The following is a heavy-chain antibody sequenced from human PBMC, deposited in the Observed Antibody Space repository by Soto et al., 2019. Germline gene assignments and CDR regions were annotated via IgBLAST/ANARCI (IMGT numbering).Heavy chain of an antibody. CDR1: GGTFSSYA. V-gene: IGHV1-69*01. CDR2: IIPIFGTA. J-gene: IGHJ3*01. Sequence: SVKVYCKASGGTFSSYAISWVRQAPGQGLEWMGGIIPIFGTANYAQKFQGRVTITADESTSTAYMELSSLRSEDTAVYYCARDRGTMVRGSPPISWGQGTMVTVSS. CDR3: ARDRGTMVRGSPPIS. D-gene: IGHD3-10*01.